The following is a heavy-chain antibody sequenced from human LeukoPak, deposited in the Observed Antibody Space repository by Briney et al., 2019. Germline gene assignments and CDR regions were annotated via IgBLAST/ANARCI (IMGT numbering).Heavy chain of an antibody. V-gene: IGHV1-46*01. J-gene: IGHJ5*02. CDR1: GYTFTSYY. CDR3: AGENTMVRGPRGWFDP. D-gene: IGHD3-10*01. Sequence: ASVKVSCKASGYTFTSYYMHWVRQAPGQGLEWMGIINPSGGSTSYAQKFQGRVTMTRDTSTSTVYMELSSLRSEDTAVYYCAGENTMVRGPRGWFDPWGQGTLVTVSS. CDR2: INPSGGST.